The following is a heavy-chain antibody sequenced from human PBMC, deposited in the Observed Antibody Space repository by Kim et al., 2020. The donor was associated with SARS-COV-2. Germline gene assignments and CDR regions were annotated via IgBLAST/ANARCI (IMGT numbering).Heavy chain of an antibody. J-gene: IGHJ6*02. CDR1: GYTFTSYD. CDR2: MNPNSGNT. Sequence: ASVKVSCKASGYTFTSYDINWVRQATGQGLEWMGWMNPNSGNTGYAQKFQGRVTMTRNTSISTAYMELSSLRSEDTAVYYCARRYYYGSDPWYGMDVWGQGTTVTVSS. V-gene: IGHV1-8*01. D-gene: IGHD3-10*01. CDR3: ARRYYYGSDPWYGMDV.